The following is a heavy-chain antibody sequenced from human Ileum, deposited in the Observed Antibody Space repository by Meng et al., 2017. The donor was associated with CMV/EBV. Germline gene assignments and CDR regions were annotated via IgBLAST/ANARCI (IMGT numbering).Heavy chain of an antibody. Sequence: QITLKESGPTVVKPTQTLTLTCTFSGFSLTRGVVVGWIRQPPGKSLEWLAAVFWDDDKHYSPSLKSRLSIIKDTSNNQVFLTMTNVDPVDTASYYCARTTKARTSYYDTFDYWGQGTLVTVSS. CDR1: GFSLTRGVV. V-gene: IGHV2-5*02. CDR2: VFWDDDK. D-gene: IGHD3-22*01. CDR3: ARTTKARTSYYDTFDY. J-gene: IGHJ4*02.